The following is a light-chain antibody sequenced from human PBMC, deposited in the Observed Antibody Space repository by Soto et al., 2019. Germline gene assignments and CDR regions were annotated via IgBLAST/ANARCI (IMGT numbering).Light chain of an antibody. V-gene: IGKV3-11*01. CDR2: DAS. Sequence: EIVLTQSPATLSLSPGKSATLSCRASQSVSSYLAWYQQKPGQAPRLLIYDASNRATGIPARFSGSGSGTDFTLTISSLEPEDFAVYYCQQRSYWLTFGGGTKVEIK. CDR3: QQRSYWLT. J-gene: IGKJ4*01. CDR1: QSVSSY.